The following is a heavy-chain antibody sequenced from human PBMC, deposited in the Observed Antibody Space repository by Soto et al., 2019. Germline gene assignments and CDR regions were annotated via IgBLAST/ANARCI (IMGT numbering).Heavy chain of an antibody. J-gene: IGHJ4*02. V-gene: IGHV3-30-3*01. D-gene: IGHD5-18*01. CDR1: GFTFSSYA. CDR2: ISYDGSKK. Sequence: QVQLVESGGGVVQPGRSLRLSCAASGFTFSSYAMHWVRQAPGKGLEWVAVISYDGSKKYYADSVKGRFTISRDNSKNTLYRQMNSLRAEDRAVYYCARDEDTVMVTPGDYWGQGTLVTVSS. CDR3: ARDEDTVMVTPGDY.